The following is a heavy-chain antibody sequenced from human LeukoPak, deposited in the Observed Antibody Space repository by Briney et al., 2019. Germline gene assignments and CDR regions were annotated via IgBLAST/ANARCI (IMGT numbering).Heavy chain of an antibody. D-gene: IGHD5-12*01. CDR3: ARVSGYDPSFDY. CDR2: LYYSGST. J-gene: IGHJ4*02. V-gene: IGHV4-39*07. CDR1: GGSISSSSYY. Sequence: SETLSPTCTVSGGSISSSSYYWGWIRQPPGKGLEWVGSLYYSGSTYYNPSLKSRVTISGDTSNNQFSLKLSSVTAADTAVYYCARVSGYDPSFDYWGQGTLVTVSS.